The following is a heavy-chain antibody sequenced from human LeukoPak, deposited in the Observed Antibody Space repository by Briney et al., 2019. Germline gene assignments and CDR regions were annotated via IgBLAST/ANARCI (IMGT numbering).Heavy chain of an antibody. CDR3: AKDEQDSGSYPLDY. CDR2: ISGSGGST. V-gene: IGHV3-23*01. CDR1: GFTFSSYA. J-gene: IGHJ4*02. D-gene: IGHD3-10*01. Sequence: GGSLRLSCAASGFTFSSYAMSWVRQAPGKGLEWVSAISGSGGSTYYADSVKGRFTISRDNSKNTLYLQMNSLRAEDTAVYYCAKDEQDSGSYPLDYWGQGTLVTVSS.